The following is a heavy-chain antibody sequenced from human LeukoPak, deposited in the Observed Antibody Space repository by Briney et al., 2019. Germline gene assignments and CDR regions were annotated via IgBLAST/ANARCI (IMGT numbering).Heavy chain of an antibody. Sequence: SETLSLTCSVSGDSVSSNNYYWGWIRQPPGKGLEWIGSINHSEKTFYNPSLKSRVTISVDTSKNQFSLKLSSVTAADTAVYYCARAEMEHYWYFDLWGRGTLVTVSS. J-gene: IGHJ2*01. V-gene: IGHV4-39*07. CDR2: INHSEKT. CDR1: GDSVSSNNYY. CDR3: ARAEMEHYWYFDL. D-gene: IGHD1/OR15-1a*01.